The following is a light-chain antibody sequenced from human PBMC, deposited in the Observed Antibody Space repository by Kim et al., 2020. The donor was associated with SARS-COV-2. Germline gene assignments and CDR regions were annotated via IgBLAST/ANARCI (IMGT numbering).Light chain of an antibody. CDR3: QVWDSSYSPGI. V-gene: IGLV3-21*03. CDR1: NIGSKS. Sequence: SYELTQPPSGSAAPGKTARITCGGNNIGSKSVYWYQQRPGQAPVLVVYDNSDRPSGIPERFSGSNSGNTATLTISRVEAGDEADYYCQVWDSSYSPGIFGGGTKLTVL. J-gene: IGLJ2*01. CDR2: DNS.